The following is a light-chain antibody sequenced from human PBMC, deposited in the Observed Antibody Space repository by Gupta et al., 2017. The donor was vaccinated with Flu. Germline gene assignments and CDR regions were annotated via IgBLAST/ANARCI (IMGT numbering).Light chain of an antibody. CDR2: DVT. J-gene: IGLJ1*01. CDR3: SSYTSTSTFYV. V-gene: IGLV2-14*03. Sequence: QSALTQPASVSGSPGQSITISCTGTSSDVGRSDSASWYQQHPDKAPKLIIFDVTNRPSGVSSRFSGSKSGNTASLTISGLQAEDETDYYCSSYTSTSTFYVFGTGTRVTVL. CDR1: SSDVGRSDS.